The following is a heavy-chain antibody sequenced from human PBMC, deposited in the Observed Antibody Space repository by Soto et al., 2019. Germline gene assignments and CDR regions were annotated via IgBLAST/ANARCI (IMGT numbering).Heavy chain of an antibody. CDR3: ARDVSPGSSSLYLDAFDI. CDR1: GFTLSAYW. Sequence: EVQLEESGGDLVQPVGSLRLSCAASGFTLSAYWMTWVRQAPGKGLEWVANINRDGSKKSYLDSVRGRFTISRDNVGNSLYLLMDSLRADDTALYYCARDVSPGSSSLYLDAFDIWGQGTMVTVSS. J-gene: IGHJ3*02. V-gene: IGHV3-7*05. D-gene: IGHD6-13*01. CDR2: INRDGSKK.